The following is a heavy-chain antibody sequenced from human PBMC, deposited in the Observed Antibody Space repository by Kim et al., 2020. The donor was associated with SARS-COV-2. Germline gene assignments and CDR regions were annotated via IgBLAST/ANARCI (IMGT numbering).Heavy chain of an antibody. V-gene: IGHV4-31*03. CDR3: ARERGGSGGYYYYGMDV. D-gene: IGHD3-10*01. CDR2: IYYSGST. J-gene: IGHJ6*02. CDR1: GGSISSGGYY. Sequence: SETLSLTCTVSGGSISSGGYYWSWIRQHPGKGLEWIGYIYYSGSTYYNPSLKSRVTISVDTSKNQFSLKLSSVTAADTAVYYCARERGGSGGYYYYGMDVWGQGTTVTVSS.